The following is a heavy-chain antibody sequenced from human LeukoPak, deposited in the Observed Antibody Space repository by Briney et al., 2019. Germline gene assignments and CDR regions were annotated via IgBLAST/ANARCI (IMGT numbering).Heavy chain of an antibody. CDR3: GGYYYDSSSYYYYYYMDV. D-gene: IGHD3-22*01. J-gene: IGHJ6*03. CDR2: IYYSGST. Sequence: SETLSLTCTVSGGSISSYYWSWIRQPPGKGLEWIGYIYYSGSTNYNPSLKSRVTISVDTSKNQFSLKLSSVTAADTAVYYCGGYYYDSSSYYYYYYMDVWGKGTTVTVSS. V-gene: IGHV4-59*01. CDR1: GGSISSYY.